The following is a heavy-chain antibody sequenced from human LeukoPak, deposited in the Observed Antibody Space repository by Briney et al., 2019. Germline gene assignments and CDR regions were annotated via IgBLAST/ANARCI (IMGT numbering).Heavy chain of an antibody. D-gene: IGHD3-10*01. CDR2: IFYSGST. Sequence: SETLSLTCTVSGGPISSNDYYWGWIRQSPGKGLEWIANIFYSGSTHYNPSLKSRVSISVDTSKNQLSLKLSSVTAADTAIYYCARQSSHYYDSGTFRHFDYWGQGTLVSVSS. V-gene: IGHV4-39*01. J-gene: IGHJ4*02. CDR3: ARQSSHYYDSGTFRHFDY. CDR1: GGPISSNDYY.